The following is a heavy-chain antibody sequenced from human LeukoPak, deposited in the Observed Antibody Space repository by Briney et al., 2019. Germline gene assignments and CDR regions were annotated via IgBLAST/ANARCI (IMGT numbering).Heavy chain of an antibody. J-gene: IGHJ4*02. CDR2: TSGSGDST. D-gene: IGHD5/OR15-5a*01. V-gene: IGHV3-23*01. CDR1: GFSISDYY. CDR3: AKGLRTPGSLFNY. Sequence: PGGSLKLSCEASGFSISDYYKSWVRQAPGKGLEWVSATSGSGDSTYYADSVKGRFTISRDNSKNTLYLQMNSLRAEDTAIYYCAKGLRTPGSLFNYWGRRWLVTASS.